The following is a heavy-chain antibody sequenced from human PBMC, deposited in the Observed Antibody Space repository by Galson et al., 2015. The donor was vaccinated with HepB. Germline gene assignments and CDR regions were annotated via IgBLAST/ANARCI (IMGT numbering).Heavy chain of an antibody. Sequence: SLRLSCAASGFTFSSYAMSWVRQAPGKGLEWVSAISGSGGSTYYADSVKGRFTISRDNSKNTLYLQMNRLRAEDTAVYYCAKRWSSSWYTGDAFDIWGQGTMVTVSS. D-gene: IGHD6-13*01. CDR1: GFTFSSYA. CDR3: AKRWSSSWYTGDAFDI. J-gene: IGHJ3*02. CDR2: ISGSGGST. V-gene: IGHV3-23*01.